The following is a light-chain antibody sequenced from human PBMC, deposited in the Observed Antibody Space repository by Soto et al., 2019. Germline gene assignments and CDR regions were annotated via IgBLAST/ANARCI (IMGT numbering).Light chain of an antibody. Sequence: EIVLTQSPATLSVSPGERATLSCRASQSVGNNFAWYQQKPGQAPRLLIFATSTRATGVPARLSGSGSGTEFTPTISSLQSEDFAVYYCQQYGDWPLTFGGGAKVEIE. J-gene: IGKJ4*01. V-gene: IGKV3-15*01. CDR2: ATS. CDR3: QQYGDWPLT. CDR1: QSVGNN.